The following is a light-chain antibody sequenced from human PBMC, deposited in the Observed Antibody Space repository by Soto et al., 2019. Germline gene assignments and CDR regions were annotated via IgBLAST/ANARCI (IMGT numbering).Light chain of an antibody. V-gene: IGKV1-5*01. CDR1: QSINSW. CDR3: QQFNSYSRT. Sequence: DIQMTQSPSTLSASVGDRVTITCRASQSINSWLAWYQQKPGKAPKLLIYTASNLDSGVPSRFSGSGSGTEVALTISSLQPDDFATYYCQQFNSYSRTFGQGTKVE. CDR2: TAS. J-gene: IGKJ1*01.